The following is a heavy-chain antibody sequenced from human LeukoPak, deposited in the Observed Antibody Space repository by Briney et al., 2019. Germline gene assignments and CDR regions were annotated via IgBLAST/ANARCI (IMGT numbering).Heavy chain of an antibody. Sequence: SETLSLTCAVYGGSFSGYYWSWIRQPPGKGLEWIGEINHSGSTNYNPPLKSRVTISVDTSKNQFSLKLSSVTAADTAVYYCAREGVVVVPAATYNWFDPWGQGTLVTVSS. V-gene: IGHV4-34*01. CDR3: AREGVVVVPAATYNWFDP. J-gene: IGHJ5*02. CDR1: GGSFSGYY. CDR2: INHSGST. D-gene: IGHD2-2*01.